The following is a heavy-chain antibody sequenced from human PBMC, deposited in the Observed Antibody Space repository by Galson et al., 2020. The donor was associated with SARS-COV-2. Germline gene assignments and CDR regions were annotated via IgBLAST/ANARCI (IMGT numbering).Heavy chain of an antibody. CDR2: ISTDGNNK. Sequence: QAGASLRLSCAASGFTFNNYGMHWVRQAPGKGLEWVAVISTDGNNKYDADSVKGRFTISRDKSNNTLYLQMNSLRPEDTAVYFCARAGYSSTWTLGDAFDVWGQGTLVTVSS. V-gene: IGHV3-30*03. CDR1: GFTFNNYG. J-gene: IGHJ3*01. CDR3: ARAGYSSTWTLGDAFDV. D-gene: IGHD6-13*01.